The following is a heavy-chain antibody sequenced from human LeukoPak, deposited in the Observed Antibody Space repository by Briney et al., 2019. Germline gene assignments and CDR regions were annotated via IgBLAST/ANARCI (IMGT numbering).Heavy chain of an antibody. J-gene: IGHJ4*02. D-gene: IGHD2-15*01. CDR1: GFTFSSYG. V-gene: IGHV3-30*02. Sequence: GGSLRLSCAASGFTFSSYGMHWVRQAPGKGLEWVAFIRYDGSNKYYADSVKGRFTISRDNSKNTLYLQMNSLRAEDTAVCYCAKKEGYCSGGSCYYFDYWGQGTLVTVSS. CDR2: IRYDGSNK. CDR3: AKKEGYCSGGSCYYFDY.